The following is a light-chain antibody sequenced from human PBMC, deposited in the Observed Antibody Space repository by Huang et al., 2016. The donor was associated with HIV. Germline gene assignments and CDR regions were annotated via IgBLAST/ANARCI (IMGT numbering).Light chain of an antibody. Sequence: EIVLTQSPGTLSLSPGERATLSCRASQSVSSTYLAWYQQKPGQAPRLLIYGASSRPNGIPDRFSGSGSGTDFTLTISRLEPEDFAVYYCQQYGRSVGLTFGGGTKVEIK. J-gene: IGKJ4*01. CDR2: GAS. CDR3: QQYGRSVGLT. CDR1: QSVSSTY. V-gene: IGKV3-20*01.